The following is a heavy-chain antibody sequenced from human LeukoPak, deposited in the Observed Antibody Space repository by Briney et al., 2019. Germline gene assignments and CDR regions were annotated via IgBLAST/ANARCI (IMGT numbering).Heavy chain of an antibody. CDR1: GFTFSSYA. V-gene: IGHV3-23*01. CDR3: AKDPGYYYDSSGYYPDY. J-gene: IGHJ4*02. Sequence: GGSLRLSCAASGFTFSSYAMSWVRQAPGKGLEWVSAISGSGGSTYYADSVKGRFTISRDNSKNTLYLQMNSLRAEDTAVYYCAKDPGYYYDSSGYYPDYWGQGTLVTVSS. CDR2: ISGSGGST. D-gene: IGHD3-22*01.